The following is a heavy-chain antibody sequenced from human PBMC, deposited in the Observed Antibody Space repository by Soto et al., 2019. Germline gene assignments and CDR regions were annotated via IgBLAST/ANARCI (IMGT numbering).Heavy chain of an antibody. Sequence: PSETLSLTCTVSGGSITVSGGSISSSTYFWDWIRQPPGKGLEWIGTIYYSGTTYYNPSLTSRVTISVDMSKNQFSLKLSSVTAADTAVYYCARPSSSDLHAINDYWGQGTMVTVSS. CDR3: ARPSSSDLHAINDY. J-gene: IGHJ4*02. CDR2: IYYSGTT. D-gene: IGHD6-19*01. CDR1: GGSISSSTYF. V-gene: IGHV4-39*01.